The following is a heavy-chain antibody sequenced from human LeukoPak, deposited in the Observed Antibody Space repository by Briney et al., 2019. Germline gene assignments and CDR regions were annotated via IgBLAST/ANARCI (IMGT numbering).Heavy chain of an antibody. J-gene: IGHJ4*02. Sequence: SETLSLTCTVSGGSVNNYYWSWIRQPPGKGLEWIGYIYYSGSTNYNPSLKSRVTISVDTSKNQFSLKLSSVTAADTAVYYCARKRAAAGISSFDYWGQGTLVTVSS. CDR3: ARKRAAAGISSFDY. CDR1: GGSVNNYY. D-gene: IGHD6-13*01. CDR2: IYYSGST. V-gene: IGHV4-59*02.